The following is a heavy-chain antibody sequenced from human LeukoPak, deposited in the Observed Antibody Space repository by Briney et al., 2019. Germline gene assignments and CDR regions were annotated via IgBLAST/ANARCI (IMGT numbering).Heavy chain of an antibody. CDR3: ARGGKYSPYSGYLPFDY. J-gene: IGHJ4*02. CDR2: IYYSGST. V-gene: IGHV4-59*01. D-gene: IGHD5-12*01. CDR1: GGSISSYY. Sequence: PSETLSLTCTVSGGSISSYYWSWIRQPPGKGLEWIGYIYYSGSTNYNPSLKSRVTISVDTSKNQFSLKLISVTAADTAVYYCARGGKYSPYSGYLPFDYWGQGTLVTVSS.